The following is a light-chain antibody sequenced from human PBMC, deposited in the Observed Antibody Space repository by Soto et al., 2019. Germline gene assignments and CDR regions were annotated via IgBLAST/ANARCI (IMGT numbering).Light chain of an antibody. CDR3: CSYAGSNTFV. CDR2: EGS. J-gene: IGLJ2*01. Sequence: QSALTQPASVSGSPGKSITISCTGTSSDVGSYNLVSWYQQHPGKAPKLMIYEGSKRPSGVSNRFSGSKSGNTASLTISGLQAEDEADYYCCSYAGSNTFVFGGGTKLTVL. CDR1: SSDVGSYNL. V-gene: IGLV2-23*03.